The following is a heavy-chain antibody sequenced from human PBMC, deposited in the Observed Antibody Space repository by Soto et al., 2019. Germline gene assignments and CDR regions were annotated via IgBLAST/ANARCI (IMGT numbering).Heavy chain of an antibody. D-gene: IGHD2-15*01. Sequence: SETLSLTCTVSGGSISSYYWSWIRQPPGKGLEWIGYIYYSGSTNYNPSLKSRVTISVDTSKNQFSLKLSSVTAADTAVYYCARDRCSGGSCYSGYYYGMDVWGQGTTVTVSS. CDR1: GGSISSYY. CDR3: ARDRCSGGSCYSGYYYGMDV. V-gene: IGHV4-59*01. CDR2: IYYSGST. J-gene: IGHJ6*02.